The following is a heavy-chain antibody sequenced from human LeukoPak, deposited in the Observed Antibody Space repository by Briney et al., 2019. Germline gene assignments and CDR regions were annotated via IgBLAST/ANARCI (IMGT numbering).Heavy chain of an antibody. CDR2: IYYSGST. CDR1: GGSISSYY. J-gene: IGHJ6*02. Sequence: SETLSLTCTVSGGSISSYYWSWIRQPPGKGLEWIGYIYYSGSTNYNPSLKSRVTISVDTSQNQFSLKLSSVTAADTAVYYCARDSMDYYYYYGMDVWGQGTTVTVSS. V-gene: IGHV4-59*01. CDR3: ARDSMDYYYYYGMDV.